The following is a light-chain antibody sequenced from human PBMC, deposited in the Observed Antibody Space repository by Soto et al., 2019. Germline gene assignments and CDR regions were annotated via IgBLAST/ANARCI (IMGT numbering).Light chain of an antibody. CDR3: KQRSDCPWT. Sequence: ENVLTQSPATLSLSPGERATLSCRASRSVTNYLAWYQQKPGQAPRLLIYDASDRATGIPARFSGSGSGADFSLTISSLEAADFEVYYCKQRSDCPWTVGQGIKVEI. CDR1: RSVTNY. CDR2: DAS. J-gene: IGKJ1*01. V-gene: IGKV3-11*01.